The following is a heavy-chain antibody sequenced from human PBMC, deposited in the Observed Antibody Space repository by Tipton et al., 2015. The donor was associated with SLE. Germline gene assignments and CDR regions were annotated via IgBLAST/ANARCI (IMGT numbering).Heavy chain of an antibody. CDR3: AAYINYPAY. Sequence: QSGAEVKKPGSSVKVSCRASGGSFSDYTISWVRQAPGQGLEWMGRIILILGETNYAQKFQGRVTISADKSTSTTYMELSSLGSEDTALYYCAAYINYPAYWGQGTLVTVSS. D-gene: IGHD4-11*01. V-gene: IGHV1-69*02. CDR2: IILILGET. J-gene: IGHJ4*02. CDR1: GGSFSDYT.